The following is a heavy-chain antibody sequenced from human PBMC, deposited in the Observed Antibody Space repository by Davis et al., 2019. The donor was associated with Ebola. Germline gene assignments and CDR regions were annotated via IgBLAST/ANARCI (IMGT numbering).Heavy chain of an antibody. V-gene: IGHV4-34*01. CDR1: GGSISSYY. J-gene: IGHJ5*02. Sequence: MPSETLSLTCTVSGGSISSYYWSWIRQPPGKGLEWIGEINHSGSTNYNPSLKSRVTISVDTSKNQFSLKLSSVTAADTAVYYCARGRSIAAPRRFDPWGQGTLVTVSS. CDR2: INHSGST. D-gene: IGHD6-6*01. CDR3: ARGRSIAAPRRFDP.